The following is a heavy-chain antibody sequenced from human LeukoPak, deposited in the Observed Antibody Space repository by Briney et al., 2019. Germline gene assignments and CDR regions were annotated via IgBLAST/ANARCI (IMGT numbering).Heavy chain of an antibody. V-gene: IGHV1-69*13. D-gene: IGHD3-9*01. Sequence: ASVKVSCKASGYTFTSYGISWVRQAPGQGLEWMGGIIPIFGTANYAQKFQGRVTITADESTSTAYMELSSLRSEDTAVYYCARLRYFDWGDYYYYYYMDVWGKGTTVTVSS. J-gene: IGHJ6*03. CDR3: ARLRYFDWGDYYYYYYMDV. CDR2: IIPIFGTA. CDR1: GYTFTSYG.